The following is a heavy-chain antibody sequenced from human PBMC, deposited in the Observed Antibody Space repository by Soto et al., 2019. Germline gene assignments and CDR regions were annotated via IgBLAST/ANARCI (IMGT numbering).Heavy chain of an antibody. J-gene: IGHJ3*02. CDR3: ARVLRYFDWSNDAFDI. CDR2: MNPNSGNT. CDR1: GYTFTSYD. D-gene: IGHD3-9*01. Sequence: GASVKVSCKASGYTFTSYDINWVRQATGQGLEWMGWMNPNSGNTGYAQKFQGRVTMTRNTSISTAYMELSSLRSEDTAVYYCARVLRYFDWSNDAFDIWGQGTMVTVSS. V-gene: IGHV1-8*01.